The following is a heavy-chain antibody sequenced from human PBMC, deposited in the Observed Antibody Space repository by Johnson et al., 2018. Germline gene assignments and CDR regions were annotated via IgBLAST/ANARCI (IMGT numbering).Heavy chain of an antibody. CDR3: ARGVGLRPYMDV. Sequence: VQLVQSGGGLVKPGGSLRLSCAASGFTFSSYSMNWVRQAPGKGLEWVSSISSSSSYIYYADSVKGRFTISRDNAKNSLYLQMNSLRAEDTAVYYCARGVGLRPYMDVWGKGTTVTVSS. CDR2: ISSSSSYI. CDR1: GFTFSSYS. D-gene: IGHD1-26*01. J-gene: IGHJ6*03. V-gene: IGHV3-21*01.